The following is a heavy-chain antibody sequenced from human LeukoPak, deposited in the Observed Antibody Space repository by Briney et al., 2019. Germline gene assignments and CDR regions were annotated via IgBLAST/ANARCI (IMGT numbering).Heavy chain of an antibody. CDR1: GFTFSSYG. J-gene: IGHJ4*02. D-gene: IGHD4/OR15-4a*01. V-gene: IGHV3-30*02. Sequence: PGGSLRLSCGASGFTFSSYGMHWVRQAPGKGLEWVAFIRYDGSIKYYADSVKGRFTISRDNSKNTLYLQMNSLRAEDTAVYYCARRAGAYSHPYDYWGQGTLVTVSS. CDR2: IRYDGSIK. CDR3: ARRAGAYSHPYDY.